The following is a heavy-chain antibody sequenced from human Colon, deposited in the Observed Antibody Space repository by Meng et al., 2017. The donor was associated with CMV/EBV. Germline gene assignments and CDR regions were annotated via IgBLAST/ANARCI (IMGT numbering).Heavy chain of an antibody. CDR3: ARDFGGGGDY. J-gene: IGHJ1*01. CDR2: IKRDWTSR. V-gene: IGHV3-74*01. CDR1: RFTVSNYW. Sequence: LSCPASRFTVSNYWVRWVRPASGEWLAWVSRIKRDWTSRDFASSVRGRFSISRDDAKNPVYLQMNSLSPGGTAVYYCARDFGGGGDYWGQGTLVTVSS. D-gene: IGHD2-21*01.